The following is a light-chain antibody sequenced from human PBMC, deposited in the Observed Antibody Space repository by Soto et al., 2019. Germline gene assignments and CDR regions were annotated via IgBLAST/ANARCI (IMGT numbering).Light chain of an antibody. CDR3: QQYGTPRSVT. J-gene: IGKJ5*01. Sequence: EIVLTQSPVTLSLSPGERATLSCRASQSFRGLLAWYQQKPGQAPRLLIYDASNRATGIPDRFSGSGSGTDFTLTISKVEPEDFAVYYCQQYGTPRSVTFGQGTRLEIK. CDR1: QSFRGL. V-gene: IGKV3-20*01. CDR2: DAS.